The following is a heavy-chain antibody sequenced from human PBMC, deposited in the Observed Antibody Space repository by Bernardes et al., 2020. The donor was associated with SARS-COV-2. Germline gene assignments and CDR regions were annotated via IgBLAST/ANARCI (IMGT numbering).Heavy chain of an antibody. CDR1: GGAISSYH. V-gene: IGHV4-4*07. D-gene: IGHD3-22*01. J-gene: IGHJ5*02. Sequence: SETLSLTCTVSGGAISSYHWSWIRQPAGKGLEWIGRIYTSGSTNYNPSLKSRVTMSVDTSKNQFSLKLSSVTAADTAVYYCARDEYYDSSGVVYNWFDPWGQGTLVTVSS. CDR3: ARDEYYDSSGVVYNWFDP. CDR2: IYTSGST.